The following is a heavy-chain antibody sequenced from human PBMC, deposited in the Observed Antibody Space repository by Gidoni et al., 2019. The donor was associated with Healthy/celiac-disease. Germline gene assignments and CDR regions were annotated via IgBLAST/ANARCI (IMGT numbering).Heavy chain of an antibody. J-gene: IGHJ4*02. D-gene: IGHD1-7*01. CDR3: AVSELRRPGVFDY. Sequence: QVQLVQSGAEVNKPGASVKVSCKASGYTFTGYYMHWVRQAPGQGLEWMGWINPNSGGTNYAQKFQGWVTMTRDTSISTAYMELSRLRSDDTAVYYCAVSELRRPGVFDYWGQGTLVTVSS. CDR2: INPNSGGT. CDR1: GYTFTGYY. V-gene: IGHV1-2*04.